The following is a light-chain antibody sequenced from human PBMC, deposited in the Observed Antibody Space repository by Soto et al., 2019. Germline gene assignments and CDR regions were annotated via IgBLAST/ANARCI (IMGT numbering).Light chain of an antibody. CDR2: WAS. V-gene: IGKV4-1*01. J-gene: IGKJ4*01. CDR1: QSVLYSSDNKNY. CDR3: QQFYSSPT. Sequence: DIVMTQSPDSLAVSLGERATINCKSSQSVLYSSDNKNYLAWYQQKPGQPPNLLIYWASTRESGVPDRFSGSGSGTDFTLTISSLQAEDVAVYFCQQFYSSPTFGGGTKVEIK.